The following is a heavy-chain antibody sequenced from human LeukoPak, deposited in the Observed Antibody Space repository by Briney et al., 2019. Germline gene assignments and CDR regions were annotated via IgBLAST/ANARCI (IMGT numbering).Heavy chain of an antibody. V-gene: IGHV4-39*07. CDR3: ARVLMDYFDY. CDR2: IYYSGST. CDR1: GGSISSSSYY. D-gene: IGHD2-8*01. Sequence: SETLSLTCTVSGGSISSSSYYWGWIRQPPGKGLEWIGSIYYSGSTYYNPSLKSRVTMSVDTSKNQFSLKLSSVTAADTAVYYCARVLMDYFDYWGQGTLVTVSS. J-gene: IGHJ4*02.